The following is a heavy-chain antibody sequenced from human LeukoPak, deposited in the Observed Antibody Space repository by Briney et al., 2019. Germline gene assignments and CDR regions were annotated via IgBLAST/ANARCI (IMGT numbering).Heavy chain of an antibody. V-gene: IGHV3-21*04. CDR3: ARGLRYSTGWYYMDV. Sequence: GGSLRLSCAASGLTFSGSAMHWVRQAPGKGLEWVSSISSSSSYIYYADSVKGRFTISRDNSKNTVYLQMNSLRAEDTAVYHCARGLRYSTGWYYMDVWGKGTTVTISS. J-gene: IGHJ6*03. D-gene: IGHD6-19*01. CDR2: ISSSSSYI. CDR1: GLTFSGSA.